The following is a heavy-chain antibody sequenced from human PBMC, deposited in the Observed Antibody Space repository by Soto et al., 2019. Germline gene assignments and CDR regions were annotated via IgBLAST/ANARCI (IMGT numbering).Heavy chain of an antibody. CDR1: GGTFSSYT. D-gene: IGHD5-12*01. V-gene: IGHV1-69*08. J-gene: IGHJ3*01. CDR3: ARDRDIYICYDFAAFDL. Sequence: QVQLVQSGAEVKKPGSSVKVSCKASGGTFSSYTISWVRQAPGQGLEWMGRIIPILGIANYAQKFQGRVTITADKSTSTAYMELSSLRSEDTAVYYCARDRDIYICYDFAAFDLWGQGTMVTVSS. CDR2: IIPILGIA.